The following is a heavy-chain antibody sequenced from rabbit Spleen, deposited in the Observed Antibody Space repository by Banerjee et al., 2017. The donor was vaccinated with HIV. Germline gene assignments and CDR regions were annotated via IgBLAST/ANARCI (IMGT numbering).Heavy chain of an antibody. D-gene: IGHD1-1*01. CDR2: INVATGKP. CDR1: GFSFGDRDV. CDR3: ARDLVGVIGWNFYL. J-gene: IGHJ4*01. V-gene: IGHV1S45*01. Sequence: QEQLEESGGGLVKPEGSLTLTCTASGFSFGDRDVMCWVRQAPGKGLEWIACINVATGKPVYATWAKGRFTISRTSSTTVTLRMTSLTAADTATYFCARDLVGVIGWNFYLWGPGTLVTVS.